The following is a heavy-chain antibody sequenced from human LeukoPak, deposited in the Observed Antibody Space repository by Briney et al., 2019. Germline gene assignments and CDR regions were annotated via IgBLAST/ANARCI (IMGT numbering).Heavy chain of an antibody. CDR2: IKSKTDGGTT. D-gene: IGHD4-17*01. V-gene: IGHV3-15*01. CDR1: GVTLSSYA. CDR3: TTDSPTVTRGPVRRDY. J-gene: IGHJ4*02. Sequence: PGGSLRLSCAASGVTLSSYAMSWVRQAPGKGLEWVGRIKSKTDGGTTDYAAPVKGRFTISRDDSKNTLYLQMNSLKTEDTAVYYCTTDSPTVTRGPVRRDYWGQGTLVTVSS.